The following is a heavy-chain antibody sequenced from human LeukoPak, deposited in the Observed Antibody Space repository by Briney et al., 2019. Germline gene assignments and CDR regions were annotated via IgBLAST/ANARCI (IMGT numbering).Heavy chain of an antibody. CDR1: GGTFSSYA. Sequence: GASVKVSCKASGGTFSSYAISWARQAPGQGLEWMGGIIPIFGTANYAQKFQGRVTITADESTSTAYMELSSLRSEDTAVYYCARGVVCGGDCYDFDYWGQGTLVTVSS. V-gene: IGHV1-69*13. D-gene: IGHD2-21*02. CDR2: IIPIFGTA. CDR3: ARGVVCGGDCYDFDY. J-gene: IGHJ4*02.